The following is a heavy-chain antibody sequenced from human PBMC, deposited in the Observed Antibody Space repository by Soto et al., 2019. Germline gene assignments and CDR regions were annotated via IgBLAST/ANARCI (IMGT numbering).Heavy chain of an antibody. D-gene: IGHD3-16*01. J-gene: IGHJ5*02. V-gene: IGHV3-33*01. Sequence: QVQLVESGGGVVQPGRSLRLSCAASGFTFSSYGMHWVRQAPGKGLEWVAVIWYDGSNKYYADSVKGRFTISRDNSKNTLYLQMNSLRAEDTAVYYCARVRSSRGNNWFDPWGQRTLVTVSS. CDR3: ARVRSSRGNNWFDP. CDR1: GFTFSSYG. CDR2: IWYDGSNK.